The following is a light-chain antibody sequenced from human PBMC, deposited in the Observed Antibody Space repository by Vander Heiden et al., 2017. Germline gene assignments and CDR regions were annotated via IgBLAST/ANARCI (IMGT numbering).Light chain of an antibody. CDR2: DDS. CDR3: QVWDSTSDHVV. V-gene: IGLV3-21*02. Sequence: SYVLTQPPSVPVAPGQTARITCGGNIIGSKSVHWYQQKPGQAPVVVVYDDSDRPSGIPERFSGSNSGNTATLTISRVEAGDEADYYCQVWDSTSDHVVFGGGTKLTVL. J-gene: IGLJ2*01. CDR1: IIGSKS.